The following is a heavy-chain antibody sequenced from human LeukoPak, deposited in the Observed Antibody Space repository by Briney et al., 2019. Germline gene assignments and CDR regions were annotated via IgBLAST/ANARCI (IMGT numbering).Heavy chain of an antibody. CDR2: IYYSGST. Sequence: SETLSLTCTVSGGSISSYYWSWIRQPPGKGLEWIGYIYYSGSTNYNPSLKSRVTISVDTSKNQFSLKLSSVTAADRAVYYCARDGTTVDFDYWGQGTLVTVSS. CDR1: GGSISSYY. V-gene: IGHV4-59*12. J-gene: IGHJ4*02. CDR3: ARDGTTVDFDY. D-gene: IGHD4-23*01.